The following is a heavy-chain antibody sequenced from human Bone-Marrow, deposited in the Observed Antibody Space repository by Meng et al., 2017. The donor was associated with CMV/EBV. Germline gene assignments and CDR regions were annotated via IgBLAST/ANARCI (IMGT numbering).Heavy chain of an antibody. CDR1: GFTFNNYG. CDR3: AKVRYQLLYGGRYFDY. CDR2: IRYDGSRK. Sequence: GESLKISCAASGFTFNNYGMHWVRQAPGKGLQWVAFIRYDGSRKYYADSVKGRFTISRDTSMNTLYLQMNSLRAEDTAVYYCAKVRYQLLYGGRYFDYWGQGTLVTGSS. J-gene: IGHJ4*02. V-gene: IGHV3-30*02. D-gene: IGHD2-2*02.